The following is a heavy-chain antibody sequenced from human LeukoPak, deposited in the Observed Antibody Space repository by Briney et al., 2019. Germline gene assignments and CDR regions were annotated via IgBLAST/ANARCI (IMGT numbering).Heavy chain of an antibody. V-gene: IGHV3-21*04. Sequence: GGSLRLSCAASGFTFSSYSMNWVRQAPVKGLEWVSSISSSSSYIYYADSVKGRFTISRDNSKNTLYLQMNSLRAEDTAVYYCAKAHLWFGEFDYWGQGTLVTVSS. CDR3: AKAHLWFGEFDY. D-gene: IGHD3-10*01. CDR1: GFTFSSYS. J-gene: IGHJ4*02. CDR2: ISSSSSYI.